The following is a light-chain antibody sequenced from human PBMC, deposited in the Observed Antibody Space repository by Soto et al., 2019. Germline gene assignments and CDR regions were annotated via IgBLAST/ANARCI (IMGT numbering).Light chain of an antibody. J-gene: IGKJ1*01. CDR2: DAS. CDR1: QSVSSNY. CDR3: QQYNNWPRT. Sequence: EIVLTQSPGTLSLSPGERATFSCRASQSVSSNYLAWYQQKPGQAPRLLIYDASNRATGIPARFSGSGSGTDFTLTISSLEPEDSAVYYCQQYNNWPRTFGQGTKVDIK. V-gene: IGKV3-20*01.